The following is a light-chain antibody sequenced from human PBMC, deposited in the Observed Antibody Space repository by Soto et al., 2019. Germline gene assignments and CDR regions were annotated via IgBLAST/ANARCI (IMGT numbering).Light chain of an antibody. J-gene: IGKJ1*01. V-gene: IGKV1-5*03. CDR3: QQYDTYPTT. CDR1: QSISDW. Sequence: DIQMTQSPSTLSASVGDRVTIACRASQSISDWLAWYQQKPGQAPKFLIYKASNLESGVPSRFSGSGSGTECTLTIISLQPDDFATYYCQQYDTYPTTFGQGTKVEIK. CDR2: KAS.